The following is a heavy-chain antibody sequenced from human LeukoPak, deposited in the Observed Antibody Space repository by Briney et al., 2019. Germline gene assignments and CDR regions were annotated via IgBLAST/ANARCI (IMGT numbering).Heavy chain of an antibody. J-gene: IGHJ4*02. Sequence: PGGSLRLSCAASGFTFDDYGMSWVRQAPGKGLEWVSGINWNGGSTGYADSVKGRFTISRDNAKNSLYLQMNSLRAEDTALYCCASLSTGSSSPAHGYWGQGTLVTVSS. CDR1: GFTFDDYG. CDR2: INWNGGST. D-gene: IGHD6-13*01. V-gene: IGHV3-20*04. CDR3: ASLSTGSSSPAHGY.